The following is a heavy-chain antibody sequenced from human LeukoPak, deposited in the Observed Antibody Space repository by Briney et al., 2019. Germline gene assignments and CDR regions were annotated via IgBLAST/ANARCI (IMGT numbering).Heavy chain of an antibody. D-gene: IGHD3-22*01. J-gene: IGHJ4*02. CDR3: AKDYSDYITMIVVEYGLSFDY. CDR2: ISGSGGST. CDR1: GFTFSSYA. V-gene: IGHV3-23*01. Sequence: GGSLRLSCAAPGFTFSSYAMSWVRQAPGKGLEWVSAISGSGGSTYYADSVKGRFTISRDNSKNTLYLQMNSLRAEDTAVYYCAKDYSDYITMIVVEYGLSFDYWGQGTLVTVSS.